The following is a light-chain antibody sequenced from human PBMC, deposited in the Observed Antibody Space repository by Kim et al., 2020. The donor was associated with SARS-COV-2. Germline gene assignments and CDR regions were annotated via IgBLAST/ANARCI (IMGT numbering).Light chain of an antibody. V-gene: IGKV3-20*01. Sequence: EIVLTQSPGTLSLSPGERATLSCRASQSISSSYLAWYQQKPGQAPRLLIYGASSRATGIPDRFSGSGSGTDFTLTISGLEPEDSAVYYCQQYGRSPHTFGGGTKVDIK. CDR2: GAS. CDR3: QQYGRSPHT. CDR1: QSISSSY. J-gene: IGKJ4*01.